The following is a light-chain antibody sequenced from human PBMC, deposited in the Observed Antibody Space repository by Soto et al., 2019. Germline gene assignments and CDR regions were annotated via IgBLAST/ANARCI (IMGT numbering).Light chain of an antibody. J-gene: IGLJ3*02. CDR1: STNIGADYD. Sequence: QPVLTQPPSVSGAPGQTVTISCTGSSTNIGADYDVHWFQQLPGAAPKLLIYGNRNRPSGVPDRFSGSKSGASASLAITGLQAEDDADYYCRSYDVSLHWVFGGGTKLTVL. V-gene: IGLV1-40*01. CDR3: RSYDVSLHWV. CDR2: GNR.